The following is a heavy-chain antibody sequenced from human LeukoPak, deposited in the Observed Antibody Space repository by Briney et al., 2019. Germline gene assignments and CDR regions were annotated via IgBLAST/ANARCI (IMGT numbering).Heavy chain of an antibody. D-gene: IGHD6-13*01. CDR1: GFTSSDYA. CDR3: AKLKGAAALLGFDI. CDR2: ISDSGGDT. V-gene: IGHV3-23*01. J-gene: IGHJ3*02. Sequence: GGSLRLYCAASGFTSSDYAMSWVRQAPGKGLEWVSGISDSGGDTYYADSGKGRFTISRDNSKDTLYLQMLSLRADDTAVYYCAKLKGAAALLGFDIWGQGTTVTVSS.